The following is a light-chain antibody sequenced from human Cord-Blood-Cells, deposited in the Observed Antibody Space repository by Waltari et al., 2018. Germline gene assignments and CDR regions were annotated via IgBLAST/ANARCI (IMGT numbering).Light chain of an antibody. CDR3: QQYNNWPPLT. Sequence: ELVMTQSTATLSVSPGERATLSCRASQSVSSNLAWYQQKPGQAPRLLIYGASTRATGIPARFSGSGSGTEFTLTISSLQSEDFAVYYCQQYNNWPPLTFGGGTKVEIK. CDR1: QSVSSN. CDR2: GAS. J-gene: IGKJ4*01. V-gene: IGKV3-15*01.